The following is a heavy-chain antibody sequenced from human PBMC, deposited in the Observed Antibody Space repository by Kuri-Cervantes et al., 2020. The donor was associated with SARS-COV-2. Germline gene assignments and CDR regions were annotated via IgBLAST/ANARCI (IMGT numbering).Heavy chain of an antibody. V-gene: IGHV3-7*04. D-gene: IGHD3-10*01. CDR2: INQDGSEK. CDR1: GSTFSILW. CDR3: ARHYGSGSYSFMHV. J-gene: IGHJ6*03. Sequence: LSLTCATSGSTFSILWMTWVRQAPGKGLEWVANINQDGSEKSYVDSVKGRFTISRDNAKNSLYLQMNSLRAEDTAVYYCARHYGSGSYSFMHVWGKGTPVTVSS.